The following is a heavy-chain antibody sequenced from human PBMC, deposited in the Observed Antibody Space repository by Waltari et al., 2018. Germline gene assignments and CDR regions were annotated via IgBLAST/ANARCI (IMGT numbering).Heavy chain of an antibody. V-gene: IGHV3-7*01. CDR2: IKQDGSDR. D-gene: IGHD3-22*01. CDR3: VRDGASSGVVGAFDI. Sequence: EVQLVESGGGLVQPGGSLRLSCSASGFTFSMYRRSWPRQAPGKGLEWVANIKQDGSDRKYVDAVKGRFTVSRDNAQNSLYLQMSSLRAEDTAIYFCVRDGASSGVVGAFDIWGRGTMVTVSS. CDR1: GFTFSMYR. J-gene: IGHJ3*02.